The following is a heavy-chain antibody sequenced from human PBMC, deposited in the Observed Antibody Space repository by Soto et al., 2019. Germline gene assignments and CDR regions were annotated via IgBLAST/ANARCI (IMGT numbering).Heavy chain of an antibody. Sequence: EVQLMESGGGLVQPGGSLRLSCVASELIVSTNYMGWVRQAPGKGLEWVSVIYTAGATYYADSVKDRFSISRDGAKNTLYLKMDSLRVDDTAVYYCARGWRRATTFDYWGQGTLVTVSS. D-gene: IGHD1-1*01. V-gene: IGHV3-66*01. CDR2: IYTAGAT. CDR3: ARGWRRATTFDY. CDR1: ELIVSTNY. J-gene: IGHJ4*02.